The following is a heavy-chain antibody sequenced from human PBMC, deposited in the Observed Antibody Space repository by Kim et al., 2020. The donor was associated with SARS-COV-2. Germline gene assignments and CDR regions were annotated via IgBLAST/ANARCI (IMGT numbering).Heavy chain of an antibody. V-gene: IGHV1-69*13. J-gene: IGHJ5*02. CDR3: ARDLGGVAVTHWFDP. CDR2: IIPIFGTA. Sequence: SVKVSCKASGGTFSSYAISWVRQAPGQGLEWMGGIIPIFGTANYAQKFQGRVTITADESTSTAYMELSSLRSEDTAVYYCARDLGGVAVTHWFDPWGQGTLVTVSS. CDR1: GGTFSSYA. D-gene: IGHD3-16*01.